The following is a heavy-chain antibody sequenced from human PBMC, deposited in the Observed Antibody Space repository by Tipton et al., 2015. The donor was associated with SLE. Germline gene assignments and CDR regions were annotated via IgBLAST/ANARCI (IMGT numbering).Heavy chain of an antibody. CDR3: ARAIDCSRGNCFSSLDS. CDR2: ISYSGSA. D-gene: IGHD2-15*01. J-gene: IGHJ4*02. V-gene: IGHV4-31*03. Sequence: TLSLTCTVSGGSISSGGYYWSWVRQHPGKGLEWIGYISYSGSADYSPSLKSRVSISIDTSKNQFSLKLTSVTAADTAVYYCARAIDCSRGNCFSSLDSWGQGTLVAVSA. CDR1: GGSISSGGYY.